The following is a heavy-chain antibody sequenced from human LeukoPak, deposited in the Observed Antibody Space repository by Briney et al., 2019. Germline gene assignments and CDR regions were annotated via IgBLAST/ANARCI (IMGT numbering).Heavy chain of an antibody. CDR1: GFTFSSYS. D-gene: IGHD4-17*01. V-gene: IGHV3-21*01. Sequence: GGSLRLSCAASGFTFSSYSMNWVRQAPGKGLEWVSSISGSSNYIYYADSVKGRFTISRDNAKNSLYLQMNSLRAEYTAVYYCARKSDYYGDYALGWGQGTMVTVSS. J-gene: IGHJ3*01. CDR3: ARKSDYYGDYALG. CDR2: ISGSSNYI.